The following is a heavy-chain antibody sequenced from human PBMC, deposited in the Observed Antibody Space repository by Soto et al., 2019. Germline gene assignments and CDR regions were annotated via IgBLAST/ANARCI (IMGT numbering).Heavy chain of an antibody. J-gene: IGHJ6*02. CDR2: IYYSGST. Sequence: SDTLSLTCTVSGGSISTYYWNWIRQPPGKGLEWIGYIYYSGSTNYNPSLKSRVSMSVHTSKNQFSLKLSSVTAADTAVYYCARDFTGPYFYYMDVWGQGTTVTVSS. D-gene: IGHD3-10*01. CDR3: ARDFTGPYFYYMDV. V-gene: IGHV4-59*01. CDR1: GGSISTYY.